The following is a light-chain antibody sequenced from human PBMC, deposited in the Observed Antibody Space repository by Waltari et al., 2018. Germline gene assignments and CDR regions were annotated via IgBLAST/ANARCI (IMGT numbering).Light chain of an antibody. CDR1: QSVLYSSNHKNY. J-gene: IGKJ1*01. Sequence: DIVMTQSPDSLAVSLGERATINCKYSQSVLYSSNHKNYLAWYQQKPGQPPKLLIYWASTRESVVPDRFSGSGSGTDFTLTISSLQAEDVAVYYCQQYYSTPPWTFGQGTKVEIK. V-gene: IGKV4-1*01. CDR2: WAS. CDR3: QQYYSTPPWT.